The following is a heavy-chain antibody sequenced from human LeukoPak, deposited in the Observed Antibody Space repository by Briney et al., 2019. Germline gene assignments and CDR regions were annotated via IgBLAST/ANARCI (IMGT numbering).Heavy chain of an antibody. CDR3: ARDTLGEGEDANYAVYYFDY. D-gene: IGHD4/OR15-4a*01. Sequence: GGSLRLSCAASGFTFSSYGMHWVRQAPGKGLEWVAFIRYDGSNKYYADSVKGRFTISRDNSKNTLYLQMNSLRVEDTAVYYCARDTLGEGEDANYAVYYFDYWGQGTVVTVSS. CDR1: GFTFSSYG. J-gene: IGHJ4*02. CDR2: IRYDGSNK. V-gene: IGHV3-30*02.